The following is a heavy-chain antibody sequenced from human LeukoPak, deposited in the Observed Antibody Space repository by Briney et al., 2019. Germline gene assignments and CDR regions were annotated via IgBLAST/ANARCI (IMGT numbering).Heavy chain of an antibody. CDR3: ARDGGGTGTTWWFDP. V-gene: IGHV4-59*12. Sequence: SETLSLTCTVSGGSISSYYWSWIRQPPGKGLEWIGYIYYSGSTNYNPSLKSRVTISVDTSKNQFSLKLSSVTAADTAVYYCARDGGGTGTTWWFDPWGQGTLVTVSS. CDR2: IYYSGST. J-gene: IGHJ5*02. CDR1: GGSISSYY. D-gene: IGHD1-1*01.